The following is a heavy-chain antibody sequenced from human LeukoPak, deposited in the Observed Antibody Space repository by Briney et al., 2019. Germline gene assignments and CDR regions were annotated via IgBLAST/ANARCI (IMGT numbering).Heavy chain of an antibody. CDR1: GFPFSSYS. CDR3: ASRYCSGGSCYSYFDY. D-gene: IGHD2-15*01. V-gene: IGHV3-21*01. CDR2: ISSSSSYI. J-gene: IGHJ4*02. Sequence: GGSLRLSCAASGFPFSSYSMNWVRQAPGKGLEWVSSISSSSSYIYYVDSVKGRFTISRDNAKNSLYLQMNSLRAEDTAVYYCASRYCSGGSCYSYFDYWGQGTLVTVSS.